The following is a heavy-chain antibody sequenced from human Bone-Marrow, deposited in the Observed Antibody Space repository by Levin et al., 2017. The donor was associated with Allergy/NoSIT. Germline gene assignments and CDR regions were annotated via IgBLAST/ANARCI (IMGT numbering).Heavy chain of an antibody. CDR1: GFTFSSYA. CDR2: ISGSGGST. J-gene: IGHJ3*02. Sequence: EASVKVSCAASGFTFSSYAMSWVRQAPGKGLEWVSAISGSGGSTYYADSVKGRFTISRDNSKNTLYLQMNSLRAEDTAVYYCAKEPSTTFDIWGQGTMVTVSS. V-gene: IGHV3-23*01. CDR3: AKEPSTTFDI. D-gene: IGHD4-11*01.